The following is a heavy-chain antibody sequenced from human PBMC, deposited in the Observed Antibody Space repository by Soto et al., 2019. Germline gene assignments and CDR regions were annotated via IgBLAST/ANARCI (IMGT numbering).Heavy chain of an antibody. D-gene: IGHD6-13*01. CDR3: ARGHRPXGSNWPYYYYGMDV. J-gene: IGHJ6*02. CDR1: GFSFSSYT. V-gene: IGHV3-21*01. Sequence: EVQLVESGGGLVKPGGSLRLSCAASGFSFSSYTMNWVRQSPGKGLDWVSSISSSSSYIYFADSVKGRFTISRDNAKXXLXXQXXXXXAXXXAXXYCARGHRPXGSNWPYYYYGMDVWGQGTTVTVSS. CDR2: ISSSSSYI.